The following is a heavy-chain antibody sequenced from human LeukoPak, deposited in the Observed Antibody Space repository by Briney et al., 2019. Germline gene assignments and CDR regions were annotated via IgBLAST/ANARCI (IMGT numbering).Heavy chain of an antibody. CDR3: ARLSRGWYGGSYYFDY. Sequence: GESLKISCKGSGYSFTSYWIGWVRQMPGKGLEWMWIIYPGDADTRYSPSFQGQVTILADKSIRTAYLQWSSLTAADTAMYYCARLSRGWYGGSYYFDYWGQGSLVTVYS. V-gene: IGHV5-51*01. CDR2: IYPGDADT. CDR1: GYSFTSYW. D-gene: IGHD6-19*01. J-gene: IGHJ4*02.